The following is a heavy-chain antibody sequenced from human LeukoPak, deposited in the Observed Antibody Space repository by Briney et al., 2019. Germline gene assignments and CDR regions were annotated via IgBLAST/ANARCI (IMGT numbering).Heavy chain of an antibody. V-gene: IGHV1-69*05. CDR2: IIPIFGTA. Sequence: SVKVSCKASGGTFSSYAISWVRQAPGQGLEWMGRIIPIFGTANYAQTFQGRVTITTDESTSTAYMELSSLRSEDTAVYYCAIDHRVGATPPDYWGQGTLVTVSS. J-gene: IGHJ4*02. CDR3: AIDHRVGATPPDY. CDR1: GGTFSSYA. D-gene: IGHD1-26*01.